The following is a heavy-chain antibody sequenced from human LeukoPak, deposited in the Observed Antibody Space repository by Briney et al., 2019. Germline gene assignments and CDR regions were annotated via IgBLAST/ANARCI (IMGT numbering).Heavy chain of an antibody. V-gene: IGHV3-21*06. CDR3: ARGSYDYVWGNYRYSSPGDY. J-gene: IGHJ4*02. CDR2: ITSSGSI. Sequence: PGGSLTLPCAASGFTFTSYTMNWLRQAPRKGLEWVSSITSSGSISYSDSVKGRFTISIDNAKNSLYLQMDSLSVEDTAVYYCARGSYDYVWGNYRYSSPGDYWGQGTLVTVSS. D-gene: IGHD3-16*02. CDR1: GFTFTSYT.